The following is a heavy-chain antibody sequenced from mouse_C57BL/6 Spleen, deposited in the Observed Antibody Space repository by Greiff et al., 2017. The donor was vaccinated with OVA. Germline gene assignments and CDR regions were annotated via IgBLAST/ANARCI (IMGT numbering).Heavy chain of an antibody. J-gene: IGHJ2*01. CDR2: INPNNGGT. CDR1: GYTFTDYY. Sequence: EVQLQQSGPELVKPGASVKISCKASGYTFTDYYMNWVKQSHGKSLEWIGDINPNNGGTSYNQKFKGKATLTVDKSSSTAYMELRSLTSEDSAVYYCAGDGYYLGYWGQGTTLTVSS. D-gene: IGHD2-3*01. CDR3: AGDGYYLGY. V-gene: IGHV1-26*01.